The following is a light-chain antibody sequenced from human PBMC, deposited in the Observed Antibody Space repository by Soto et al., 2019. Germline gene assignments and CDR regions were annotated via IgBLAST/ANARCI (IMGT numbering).Light chain of an antibody. V-gene: IGKV3-20*01. J-gene: IGKJ1*01. CDR2: GAS. Sequence: EIVLTQSPGTLSLSPVERATLSCRASQSVSNNYLAWYQQKPGQAPRLLIFGASTRATGIPARFSGSGSGTDFTLTISSLEPEDFAVYYCQQYGSSLTWTFGQGTKVDIK. CDR1: QSVSNNY. CDR3: QQYGSSLTWT.